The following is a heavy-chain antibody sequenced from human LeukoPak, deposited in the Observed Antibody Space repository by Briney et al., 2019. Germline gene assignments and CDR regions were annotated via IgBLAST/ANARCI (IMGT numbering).Heavy chain of an antibody. Sequence: GGSLRLSCAASGFTFSSYWMSWVRQAPGKGLEWVANIKQDGSEKYYVDSVKGRFTISRDNAKNSLYLQMNSLRAEDTAVYYCARDGEGYGDPLGYFDYWGQGTLVTVSS. D-gene: IGHD4-17*01. CDR3: ARDGEGYGDPLGYFDY. V-gene: IGHV3-7*01. CDR1: GFTFSSYW. J-gene: IGHJ4*02. CDR2: IKQDGSEK.